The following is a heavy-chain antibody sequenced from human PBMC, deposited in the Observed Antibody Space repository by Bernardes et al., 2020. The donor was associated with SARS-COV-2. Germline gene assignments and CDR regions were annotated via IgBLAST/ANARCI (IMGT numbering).Heavy chain of an antibody. D-gene: IGHD2-2*01. CDR1: GFTFSSYA. J-gene: IGHJ4*02. V-gene: IGHV3-30*04. Sequence: GGSLRLSCAASGFTFSSYAMHWVRQAPGKGLEWVAVISYDGSNKYYADSVKGRFTISRDNSKNTLYLQMNSLRAEDTAVYYCARGQSSTSHFDYWGQGTLVTVSS. CDR3: ARGQSSTSHFDY. CDR2: ISYDGSNK.